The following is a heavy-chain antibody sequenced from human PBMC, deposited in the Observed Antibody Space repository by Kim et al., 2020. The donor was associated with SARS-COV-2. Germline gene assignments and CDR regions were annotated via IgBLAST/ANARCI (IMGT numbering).Heavy chain of an antibody. Sequence: TNYNPSLKGRVNRSVDTSKNQFSLKLSSVTAADTAVYYCARGRGSGYDDYWGQGTLVTVSS. CDR3: ARGRGSGYDDY. V-gene: IGHV4-34*01. D-gene: IGHD5-12*01. J-gene: IGHJ4*02. CDR2: T.